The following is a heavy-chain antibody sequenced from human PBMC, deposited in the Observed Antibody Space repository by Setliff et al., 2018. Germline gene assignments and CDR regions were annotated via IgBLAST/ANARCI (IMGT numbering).Heavy chain of an antibody. D-gene: IGHD1-26*01. CDR1: GFAFRSYA. J-gene: IGHJ3*02. CDR3: ARRGGTSGARAFDI. CDR2: VTDTADRT. Sequence: GGSLRLSCVASGFAFRSYAMSWVRQTPGKGLEWLATVTDTADRTYYPDSVKGRFTISRDNSKNTLYLQMNSLRAEDTAIYYCARRGGTSGARAFDIWGQGTVVTVSS. V-gene: IGHV3-23*01.